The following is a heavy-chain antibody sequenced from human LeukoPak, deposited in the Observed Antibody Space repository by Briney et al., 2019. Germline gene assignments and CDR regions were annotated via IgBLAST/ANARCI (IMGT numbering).Heavy chain of an antibody. CDR1: GGSFSGYY. CDR3: ASICPYSSGWYACAFDI. J-gene: IGHJ3*02. D-gene: IGHD6-19*01. Sequence: TSETLSLTCAVYGGSFSGYYWSWIRQPPGKGLEWIGSIYYSGSTYYNPSLKSRVTISVDTSKNQFSLKLSSVTAADTAVYYCASICPYSSGWYACAFDIWGQGTMVTVSS. V-gene: IGHV4-34*01. CDR2: IYYSGST.